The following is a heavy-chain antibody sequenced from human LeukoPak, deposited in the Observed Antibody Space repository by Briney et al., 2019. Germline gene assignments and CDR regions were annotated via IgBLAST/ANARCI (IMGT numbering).Heavy chain of an antibody. CDR2: ISSSSSYI. CDR3: ARVPPEGFVVVVAATDYYYYMDV. Sequence: GGSLRLSCAASGFTFSSYSMNWVRQAPGKGLEWVSSISSSSSYIYYAGSVKGRFTISRDNAKNSLYLQMNSLRAEDTAVYYCARVPPEGFVVVVAATDYYYYMDVWGKGTTVTVSS. V-gene: IGHV3-21*01. J-gene: IGHJ6*03. CDR1: GFTFSSYS. D-gene: IGHD2-15*01.